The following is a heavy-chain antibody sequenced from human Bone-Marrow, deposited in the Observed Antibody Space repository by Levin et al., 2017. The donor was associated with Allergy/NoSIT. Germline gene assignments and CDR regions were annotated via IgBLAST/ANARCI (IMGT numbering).Heavy chain of an antibody. CDR3: ARCGATVTKFFDL. CDR2: ISANNGNP. J-gene: IGHJ4*02. D-gene: IGHD4-17*01. Sequence: ASVKVSCKASGYTFSIFGVSWVRQAPGQGLELMGWISANNGNPNYAEKFQGRVTMTTDTSTSTAYIELRSLRSDDTAVYYCARCGATVTKFFDLWGQATLLTVSS. CDR1: GYTFSIFG. V-gene: IGHV1-18*01.